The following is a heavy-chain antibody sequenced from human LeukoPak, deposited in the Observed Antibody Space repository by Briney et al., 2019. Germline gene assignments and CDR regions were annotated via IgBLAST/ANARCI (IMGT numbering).Heavy chain of an antibody. J-gene: IGHJ4*02. D-gene: IGHD3-10*01. CDR1: GGSISSSSYY. CDR2: IYYSGST. CDR3: ARGGYSGSGTYGKFDY. V-gene: IGHV4-61*01. Sequence: SETLSLTCTVSGGSISSSSYYWSWIRQPPGKGLEWIGYIYYSGSTDYNPSLKSRVTISVDTSKNQFSLKLNSVTAADTAVYYCARGGYSGSGTYGKFDYWGQGTLVTVSS.